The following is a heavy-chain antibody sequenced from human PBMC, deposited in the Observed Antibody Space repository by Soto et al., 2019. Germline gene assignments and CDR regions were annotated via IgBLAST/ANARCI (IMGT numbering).Heavy chain of an antibody. V-gene: IGHV1-69*06. D-gene: IGHD3-10*01. CDR3: ARGVYGSGNYYTGPSAFDI. J-gene: IGHJ3*02. Sequence: QVQLEQSGAEVKKPGSSVKVSCKASGGTLSDHGVAWLRQAPGQGLEWMGGTIPVFNTAKYAQKFQGRVTVTADKFQNRAYMELSSLRSEDTAFYFCARGVYGSGNYYTGPSAFDIWGQGTMVIVSS. CDR1: GGTLSDHG. CDR2: TIPVFNTA.